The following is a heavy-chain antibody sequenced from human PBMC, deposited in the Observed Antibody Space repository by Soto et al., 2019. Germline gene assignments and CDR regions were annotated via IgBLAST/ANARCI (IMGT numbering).Heavy chain of an antibody. J-gene: IGHJ4*02. Sequence: GESLKISHKGSGYSFTSYWISWLSQMPGKGLEWMGRIDPSHSYTNYSPSFQGHVTISADKSISTAYLQWSSLKASDTAMYYCARWDRSGWQPPPYLDYGAQGTLVTVSS. CDR1: GYSFTSYW. CDR3: ARWDRSGWQPPPYLDY. V-gene: IGHV5-10-1*01. D-gene: IGHD6-19*01. CDR2: IDPSHSYT.